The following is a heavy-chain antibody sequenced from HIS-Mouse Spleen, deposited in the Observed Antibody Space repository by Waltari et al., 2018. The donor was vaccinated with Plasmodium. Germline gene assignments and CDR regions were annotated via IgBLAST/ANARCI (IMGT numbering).Heavy chain of an antibody. V-gene: IGHV1-2*02. D-gene: IGHD6-13*01. CDR2: INPNSGGT. CDR1: GYTFTGSY. CDR3: ARVLGYKAAAGTFVEYFQH. J-gene: IGHJ1*01. Sequence: QVQLVQSGAEVKKPGASVKVSCKASGYTFTGSYMHWVRQAPGQGLEWMGWINPNSGGTNYAQKFQGRGTMTRDTSISTAYMELSRLRSDDTAVYYCARVLGYKAAAGTFVEYFQHWGQGTLVTVSS.